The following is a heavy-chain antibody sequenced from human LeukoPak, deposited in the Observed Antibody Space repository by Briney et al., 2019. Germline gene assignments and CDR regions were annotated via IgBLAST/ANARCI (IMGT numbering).Heavy chain of an antibody. J-gene: IGHJ6*04. Sequence: PGESLKISCKGSGYSFTSYWIGWVRQMPGKGLEWMGIIYPGDSDTRYSPSFQGQVTISADKSISTAYLQWSSLKASDTAMYYCARQVTHHYDFSSGYSNGPLYMDVWGKGTMVTVSS. CDR3: ARQVTHHYDFSSGYSNGPLYMDV. D-gene: IGHD3-3*01. CDR2: IYPGDSDT. V-gene: IGHV5-51*01. CDR1: GYSFTSYW.